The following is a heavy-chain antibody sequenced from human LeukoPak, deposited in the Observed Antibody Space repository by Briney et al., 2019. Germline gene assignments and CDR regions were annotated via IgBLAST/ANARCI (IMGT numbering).Heavy chain of an antibody. Sequence: GESLQISGKGSGSSFTSYWIGWVRQLPGKGLEWMGIIYPGDSDTRDSPSFQGQVTISADKSISTASLQWSSLKASDTAMCYCARPGTYSSSWYDLDYWGQGTLVTVSS. CDR1: GSSFTSYW. CDR2: IYPGDSDT. J-gene: IGHJ4*02. V-gene: IGHV5-51*01. D-gene: IGHD6-13*01. CDR3: ARPGTYSSSWYDLDY.